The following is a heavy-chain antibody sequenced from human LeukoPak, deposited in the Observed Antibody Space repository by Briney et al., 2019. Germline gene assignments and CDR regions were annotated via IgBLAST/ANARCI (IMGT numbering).Heavy chain of an antibody. CDR3: TTPLSGTLVGT. CDR1: GFTFSSYA. D-gene: IGHD1-1*01. CDR2: IKSKTDGGTT. J-gene: IGHJ5*02. Sequence: GGSLRLSCAASGFTFSSYAMSWVRQAPGKGLEWVGRIKSKTDGGTTDYATPVKGRFTISRDDSKNTLYLQMNSLKTEDTAVYYCTTPLSGTLVGTWGQGTLVTVSS. V-gene: IGHV3-15*01.